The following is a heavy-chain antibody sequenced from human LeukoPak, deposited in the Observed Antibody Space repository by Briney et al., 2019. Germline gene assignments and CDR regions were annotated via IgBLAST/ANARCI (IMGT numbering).Heavy chain of an antibody. CDR2: INHSGST. CDR1: GGSFSGYY. D-gene: IGHD3-10*01. V-gene: IGHV4-34*01. J-gene: IGHJ6*02. CDR3: ARHPPNYYGSGSYSYYYGMDV. Sequence: SETLSLTCAVYGGSFSGYYWSWIRQPPGKGLEWIGEINHSGSTNYNPSLKSRVTISVDTSKNQFPLKLSSVTAADTAVYYCARHPPNYYGSGSYSYYYGMDVWGQGTTVTVSS.